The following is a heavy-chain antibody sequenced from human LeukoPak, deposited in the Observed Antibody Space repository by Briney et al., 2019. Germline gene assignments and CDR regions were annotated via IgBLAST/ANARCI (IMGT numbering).Heavy chain of an antibody. Sequence: PSETLSRTCTVSGGSISSSSYYWGWIRQPPGKGLEWIGSIYYSGSTYYNPSLKSRVTISVDTSKNQFSLKLSSVTAADTAVYYCARRVVVPAANNWFDPWGQGTLVTVSS. D-gene: IGHD2-2*01. CDR2: IYYSGST. CDR1: GGSISSSSYY. J-gene: IGHJ5*02. CDR3: ARRVVVPAANNWFDP. V-gene: IGHV4-39*01.